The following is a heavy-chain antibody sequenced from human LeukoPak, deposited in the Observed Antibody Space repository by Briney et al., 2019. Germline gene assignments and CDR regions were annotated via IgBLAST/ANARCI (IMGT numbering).Heavy chain of an antibody. V-gene: IGHV4-4*02. J-gene: IGHJ4*02. CDR1: GGSISSSNW. D-gene: IGHD3-10*01. Sequence: SSETLSLTCAVSGGSISSSNWWSWVRQPPGKGLEWIGEIYHSGSTNYNPSLKSRVTISVDKSKNQFSLKLSSVTAADTAVYYCARADPTMVRGVITRHFDYWGQGTLVTVSS. CDR3: ARADPTMVRGVITRHFDY. CDR2: IYHSGST.